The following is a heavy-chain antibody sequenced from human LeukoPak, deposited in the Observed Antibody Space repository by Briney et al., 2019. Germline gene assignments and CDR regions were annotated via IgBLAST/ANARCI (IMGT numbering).Heavy chain of an antibody. J-gene: IGHJ6*02. CDR2: INPNSGGT. D-gene: IGHD6-13*01. CDR3: ARASGYSSSWYLRTYGMDV. CDR1: GYTFTGYY. Sequence: ASVKVSCKASGYTFTGYYMHWVRQAPGQGLAWMGWINPNSGGTNYAQKFHGRVIKTRDTSISTAYMELSRLRSEDTAVYYCARASGYSSSWYLRTYGMDVWGQGTTVTVSS. V-gene: IGHV1-2*02.